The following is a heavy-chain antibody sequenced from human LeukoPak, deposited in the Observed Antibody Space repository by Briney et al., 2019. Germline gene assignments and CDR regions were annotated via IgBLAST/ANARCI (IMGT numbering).Heavy chain of an antibody. V-gene: IGHV3-43D*03. CDR2: ISWDGGTT. Sequence: HPGGSLRLSCEASGFTFDDYAMHWVRHAPGKGLEWVSIISWDGGTTYYADSVKGRFTISRDNSKNSLYLQMNSLRAEDTALYYCAKNRGPSSSWFFDYWGQGTLVTVSS. CDR1: GFTFDDYA. J-gene: IGHJ4*02. CDR3: AKNRGPSSSWFFDY. D-gene: IGHD6-13*01.